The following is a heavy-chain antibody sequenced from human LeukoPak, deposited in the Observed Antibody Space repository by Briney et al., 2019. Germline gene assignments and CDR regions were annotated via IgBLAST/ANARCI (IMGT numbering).Heavy chain of an antibody. CDR1: GGSISSSSYY. CDR3: ARGERYSSGWYGEYYFDY. CDR2: IYYRGST. V-gene: IGHV4-39*01. D-gene: IGHD6-19*01. Sequence: PSETLSLTCTVSGGSISSSSYYWGWIRQPPGKGLQWIGTIYYRGSTYYNPSLKSRVTISVDTSKNQFSLKLSSVTAADTAVYHCARGERYSSGWYGEYYFDYWGQGTLVTVSS. J-gene: IGHJ4*02.